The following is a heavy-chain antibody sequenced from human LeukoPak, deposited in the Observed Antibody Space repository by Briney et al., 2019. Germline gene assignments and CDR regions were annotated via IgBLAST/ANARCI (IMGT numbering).Heavy chain of an antibody. J-gene: IGHJ2*01. CDR1: GFTVSSNY. Sequence: PGGSLRLSCAASGFTVSSNYMSWVRQAPGKGLEWVSVSYSGGSSCYADSVKGRFTISRDNSKNTLYLQMNTLRAEDTAVYFCAREEHYRRYFALWGRGTLVTVSS. CDR2: SYSGGSS. CDR3: AREEHYRRYFAL. D-gene: IGHD3-16*02. V-gene: IGHV3-53*01.